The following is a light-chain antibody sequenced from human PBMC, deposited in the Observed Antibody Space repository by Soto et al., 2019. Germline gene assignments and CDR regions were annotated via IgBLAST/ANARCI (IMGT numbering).Light chain of an antibody. CDR2: GAS. Sequence: EIVMTQSPATLSLSPGERATLSCRASQSVSSSYLSWYQQKPGQAPRLLIYGASTRATGIPARFSGSGSGTDFTLTISSLQPKDFAVYYCQQDYNSPLTFGGGTKVEIK. J-gene: IGKJ4*01. V-gene: IGKV3D-7*01. CDR1: QSVSSSY. CDR3: QQDYNSPLT.